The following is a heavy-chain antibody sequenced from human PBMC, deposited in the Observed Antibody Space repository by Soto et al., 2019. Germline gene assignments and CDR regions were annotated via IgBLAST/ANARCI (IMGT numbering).Heavy chain of an antibody. V-gene: IGHV3-23*01. Sequence: GGSLRLSCAASGFTFSNYAMSWVRQAPGKGLEWVSAISTGGGTTFYADSVKGRFTISRDNSKNTLYLQMNSLRAEDTAVYYCAKDVAGYSSTWYYFGYWGQGTLVTVSS. CDR3: AKDVAGYSSTWYYFGY. J-gene: IGHJ4*02. D-gene: IGHD6-13*01. CDR1: GFTFSNYA. CDR2: ISTGGGTT.